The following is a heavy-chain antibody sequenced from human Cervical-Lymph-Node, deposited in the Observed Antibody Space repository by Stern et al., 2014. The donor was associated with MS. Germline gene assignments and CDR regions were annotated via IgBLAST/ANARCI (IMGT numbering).Heavy chain of an antibody. D-gene: IGHD6-13*01. CDR2: ITHDGTTK. Sequence: VQLVESGGGVVQPGRSLRLSCAASGRTFSSYGMHWVRQAPGKGLEWVALITHDGTTKYKADSVKGRFTISRDNSKDTLYLQMNSLRAEDTAVYYCAKWGSIKGSIAAAGKISYYYAMDVWGQGTTVTVSS. CDR1: GRTFSSYG. J-gene: IGHJ6*02. CDR3: AKWGSIKGSIAAAGKISYYYAMDV. V-gene: IGHV3-30*18.